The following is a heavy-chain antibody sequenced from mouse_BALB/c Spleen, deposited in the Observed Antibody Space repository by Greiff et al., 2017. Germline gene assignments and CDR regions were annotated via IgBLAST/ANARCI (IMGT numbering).Heavy chain of an antibody. D-gene: IGHD2-3*01. CDR3: ARRGLLYAMDY. V-gene: IGHV4-1*02. CDR1: GFDFSRYW. CDR2: INPDSSTI. J-gene: IGHJ4*01. Sequence: EVKLVESGGGLVQPGGSLKLSCAASGFDFSRYWMSWVRQAPGKGLEWIGEINPDSSTINYTPSLKDKFIISRDNAKNTLYLQMSKVRSEDTALYYCARRGLLYAMDYWGQGTSVTGSS.